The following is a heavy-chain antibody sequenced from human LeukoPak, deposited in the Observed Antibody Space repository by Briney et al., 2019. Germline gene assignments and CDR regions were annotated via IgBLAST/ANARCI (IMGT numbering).Heavy chain of an antibody. D-gene: IGHD6-6*01. Sequence: ASVKVSCKVSGYTLTELSMHWVRQAPGKGLEWMGGFDPEDGETIYAQKFQGRVTMTEDTSTDTAYMELSSLRSEDTAVYYCATDRRAARFATVFYFDYWGQRTLVTVSS. J-gene: IGHJ4*02. V-gene: IGHV1-24*01. CDR3: ATDRRAARFATVFYFDY. CDR1: GYTLTELS. CDR2: FDPEDGET.